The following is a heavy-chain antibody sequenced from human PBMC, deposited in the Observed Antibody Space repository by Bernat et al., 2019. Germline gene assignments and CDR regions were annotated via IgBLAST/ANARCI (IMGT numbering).Heavy chain of an antibody. V-gene: IGHV3-30-3*01. J-gene: IGHJ3*02. CDR3: AKDIGYYGSGREGAFDI. Sequence: QVQLVESGGGVVQPGRSLRLSCAASGFTFSSYAMHWVRQAPGKGLEWVAVISYDGSNKYYADSVKGRFTISRDNSKNTLYLQMNSLRAEDTALYYCAKDIGYYGSGREGAFDIWGQGTMVTVSS. D-gene: IGHD3-10*01. CDR1: GFTFSSYA. CDR2: ISYDGSNK.